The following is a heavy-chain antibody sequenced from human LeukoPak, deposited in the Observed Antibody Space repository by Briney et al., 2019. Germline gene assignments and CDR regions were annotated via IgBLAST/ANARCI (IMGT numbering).Heavy chain of an antibody. Sequence: ASVKVSCKVSGYTLTELSMHWVRQAPGKGLEWMGWISAYNGNTNYAQMLQGRVTMTTDTSTSTAYMELRSLRSDDTAVYYCATPERGYSGYDFGSWGQGTLVTVSS. CDR1: GYTLTELS. V-gene: IGHV1-18*01. CDR2: ISAYNGNT. J-gene: IGHJ4*02. CDR3: ATPERGYSGYDFGS. D-gene: IGHD5-12*01.